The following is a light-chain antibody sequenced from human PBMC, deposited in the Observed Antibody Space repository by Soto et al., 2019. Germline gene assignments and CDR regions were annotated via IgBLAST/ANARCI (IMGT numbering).Light chain of an antibody. Sequence: NFMLTQPHSVSESPGKTVTISCTRSSGSIASNYVQWYQQRPGSAPTTVIYEDNQRPSGVPGRFSGSIDSSSNSASLTISGLKTEDEADCGCQSYDSSNAVFGGGTQLTVL. V-gene: IGLV6-57*04. CDR3: QSYDSSNAV. CDR2: EDN. J-gene: IGLJ7*01. CDR1: SGSIASNY.